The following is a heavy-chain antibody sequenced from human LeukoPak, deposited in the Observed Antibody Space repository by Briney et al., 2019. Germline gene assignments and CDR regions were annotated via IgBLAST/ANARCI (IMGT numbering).Heavy chain of an antibody. D-gene: IGHD3-22*01. CDR2: TSPDGSEK. Sequence: GGSLRLSCAASGFTFSRNAMHWVRQAPGKGLEWVAVTSPDGSEKYYADSVKGRFTISRDNSKSTVFLQMNRLSTEDTAVYSCFTGSHYYYDSWGQGTLVTVSS. CDR3: FTGSHYYYDS. CDR1: GFTFSRNA. J-gene: IGHJ5*01. V-gene: IGHV3-30*01.